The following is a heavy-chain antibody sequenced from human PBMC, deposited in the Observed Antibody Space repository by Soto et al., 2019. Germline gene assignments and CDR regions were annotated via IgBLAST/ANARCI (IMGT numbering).Heavy chain of an antibody. CDR1: GGTFSNYA. J-gene: IGHJ5*02. Sequence: QVHLVQSGAEVKKPGSSVNVSCKASGGTFSNYAITWVRQAPGQGLESVGRIIPIFGTTNVAQKFQGRVTITADESTTTAYMELSRLRSDDTAVYYCAKDGGADGYFGNWLDPWGQGTLVTVSS. V-gene: IGHV1-69*15. CDR2: IIPIFGTT. D-gene: IGHD5-12*01. CDR3: AKDGGADGYFGNWLDP.